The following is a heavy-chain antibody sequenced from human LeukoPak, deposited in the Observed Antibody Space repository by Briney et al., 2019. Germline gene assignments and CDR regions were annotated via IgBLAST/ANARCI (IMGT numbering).Heavy chain of an antibody. D-gene: IGHD6-6*01. V-gene: IGHV3-9*01. J-gene: IGHJ6*03. CDR1: GFTFGDYG. CDR3: AKDVGVASSSLSYYWYIDF. Sequence: PGWSLRLSCAASGFTFGDYGMHWVRQAPGKGLGWVSSINWSSGHKAYAASVEGRFTISRDNTKNFLYLQMSSLRPDDTAFYYCAKDVGVASSSLSYYWYIDFWGKGTTVIVSS. CDR2: INWSSGHK.